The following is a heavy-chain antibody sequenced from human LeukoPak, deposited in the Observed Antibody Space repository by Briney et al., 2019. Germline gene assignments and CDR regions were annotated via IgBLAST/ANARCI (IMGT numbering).Heavy chain of an antibody. V-gene: IGHV3-23*01. CDR2: ISGSGGGT. Sequence: RPGGSLRLSCAASGFTFYNYAMSSVRQAPGKGLEWVSVISGSGGGTYYADSVKGRFTISRDNSRNTLYLQMNSLRVEDTAVYYCAKTTVNIVGAYFDYWGQGTLVTVSS. CDR3: AKTTVNIVGAYFDY. J-gene: IGHJ4*02. D-gene: IGHD1-26*01. CDR1: GFTFYNYA.